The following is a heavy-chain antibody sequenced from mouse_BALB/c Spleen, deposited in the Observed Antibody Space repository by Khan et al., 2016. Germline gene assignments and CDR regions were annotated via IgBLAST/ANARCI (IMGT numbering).Heavy chain of an antibody. CDR2: IDPANGNT. CDR1: GFNIKDTY. D-gene: IGHD2-4*01. V-gene: IGHV14-3*02. CDR3: ARSPYDYDVGFAY. J-gene: IGHJ3*01. Sequence: VQLQQPGAELVKPGASVKLSCTASGFNIKDTYMHWVKQRPEQGLEWIGRIDPANGNTKYDPKFQGKAPITADTSSNKAYLQLSSLTSEDTAVYYCARSPYDYDVGFAYWGQGTLVTVSA.